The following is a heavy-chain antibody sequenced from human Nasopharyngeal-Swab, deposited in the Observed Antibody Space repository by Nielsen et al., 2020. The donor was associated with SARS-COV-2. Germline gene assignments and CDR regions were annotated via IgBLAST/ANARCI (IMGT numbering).Heavy chain of an antibody. V-gene: IGHV3-11*01. Sequence: GESLKISCAASGFTFSDYYMSWIRQAPGKGLEWVSYISSSGSTIYCADSVKGRFTISRDNAKNSLYLQMNSLRAEDTAVYYCARIGDQDYYDSSGYYLSAFDIWGQGTMVTVSS. D-gene: IGHD3-22*01. J-gene: IGHJ3*02. CDR2: ISSSGSTI. CDR1: GFTFSDYY. CDR3: ARIGDQDYYDSSGYYLSAFDI.